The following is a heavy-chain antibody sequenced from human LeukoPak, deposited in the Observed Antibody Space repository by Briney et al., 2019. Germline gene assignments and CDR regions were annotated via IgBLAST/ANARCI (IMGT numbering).Heavy chain of an antibody. Sequence: SETLSLTCTVSGGSISSYYWSWIRQPPGKGLEWIGYIYYSGSTNYNPSLKSRVTTSVDTSKNQFSLKLSSVTAADTAVYYCARYCSSTSCYPVGYNWFDPWGQGTLVTVSS. J-gene: IGHJ5*02. CDR2: IYYSGST. CDR1: GGSISSYY. D-gene: IGHD2-2*01. CDR3: ARYCSSTSCYPVGYNWFDP. V-gene: IGHV4-59*01.